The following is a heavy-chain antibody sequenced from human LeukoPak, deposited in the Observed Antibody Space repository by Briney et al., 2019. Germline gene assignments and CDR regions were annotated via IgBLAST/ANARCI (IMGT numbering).Heavy chain of an antibody. CDR1: GGSISSGSYY. Sequence: SETLSLTCTVSGGSISSGSYYWSWIRQPAGKGLEWIGRIYTSGSTDYNPSLKSRVTISVDTSKNQFSLKLSSVTAADTAVYYCARDRNVNWFDPWGQGTLVTVSS. CDR2: IYTSGST. J-gene: IGHJ5*02. D-gene: IGHD3-10*02. V-gene: IGHV4-61*02. CDR3: ARDRNVNWFDP.